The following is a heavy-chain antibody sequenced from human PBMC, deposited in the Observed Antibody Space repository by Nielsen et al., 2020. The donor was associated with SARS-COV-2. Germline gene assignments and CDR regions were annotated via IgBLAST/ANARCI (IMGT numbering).Heavy chain of an antibody. Sequence: SETLSLTCTVSGGSISSYYWSWIRQPPGKGLEWIGYIDYSGSTNYTPSLKSRVTISIDMSKNQFSLKLTSVTAADTAVYYCARGQYRFDYCGQGTLVTVSS. V-gene: IGHV4-59*08. CDR3: ARGQYRFDY. CDR1: GGSISSYY. D-gene: IGHD1-1*01. J-gene: IGHJ4*02. CDR2: IDYSGST.